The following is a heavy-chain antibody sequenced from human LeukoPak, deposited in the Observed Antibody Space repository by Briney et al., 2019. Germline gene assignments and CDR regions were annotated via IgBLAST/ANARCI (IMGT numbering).Heavy chain of an antibody. V-gene: IGHV1-69*04. Sequence: SVKVSCKASGGTFSSYAISWVRQAPGQGLEWMGRIIPILGIANYAQKFQGRVTITADKSTSTAYMELSSLRSEDTAVYYCARDPQYYYYYGMDVWGQGTTVTVSS. J-gene: IGHJ6*02. CDR2: IIPILGIA. CDR3: ARDPQYYYYYGMDV. CDR1: GGTFSSYA.